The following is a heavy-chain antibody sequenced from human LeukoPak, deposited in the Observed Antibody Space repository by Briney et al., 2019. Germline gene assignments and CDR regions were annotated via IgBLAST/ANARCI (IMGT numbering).Heavy chain of an antibody. CDR1: GFTFSSNY. Sequence: GGSLRLSCAASGFTFSSNYMSWVRQAPGKGLEWVSVIYSDVTTYYADSVKGRFTISRDNSKNTVHLQMNSLRPEDTAVYYCARDQPPESGWYVGLWDYWGQGTLVTVSS. J-gene: IGHJ4*02. CDR3: ARDQPPESGWYVGLWDY. D-gene: IGHD6-19*01. CDR2: IYSDVTT. V-gene: IGHV3-53*01.